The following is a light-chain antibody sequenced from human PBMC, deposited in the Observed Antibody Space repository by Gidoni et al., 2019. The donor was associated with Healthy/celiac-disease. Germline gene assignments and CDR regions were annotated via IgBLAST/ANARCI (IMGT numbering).Light chain of an antibody. CDR3: QQYNNWPWGT. V-gene: IGKV3-15*01. CDR1: QSVSSN. CDR2: GAS. Sequence: EIVMTQSPATLSVSPGERATLSCRASQSVSSNLAWYQQKPGQAPRLRIYGASTRATGIPARFSGSWSGTEFTLPLRSLPSEDFAVYYCQQYNNWPWGTFXQXTKVEIK. J-gene: IGKJ1*01.